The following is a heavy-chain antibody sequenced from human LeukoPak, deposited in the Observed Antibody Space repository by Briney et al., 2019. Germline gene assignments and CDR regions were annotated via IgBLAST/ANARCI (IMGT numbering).Heavy chain of an antibody. J-gene: IGHJ4*02. CDR3: ARKAQYNGHYPLDY. CDR1: GFTFSSCA. D-gene: IGHD1-7*01. CDR2: TSDRGDYT. V-gene: IGHV3-23*01. Sequence: GGSLRLSCAASGFTFSSCAMHWVRQAPGKGLEWVSGTSDRGDYTYYADSVKGRFTISRDSSKNTLFLQMNSLRAEDTALYFCARKAQYNGHYPLDYWGQGTLVTVSS.